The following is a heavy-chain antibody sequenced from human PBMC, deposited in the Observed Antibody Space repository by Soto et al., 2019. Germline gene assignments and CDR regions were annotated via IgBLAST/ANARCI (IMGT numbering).Heavy chain of an antibody. V-gene: IGHV1-69*12. J-gene: IGHJ6*02. CDR3: ARRYCLSTRCHSYGMDV. Sequence: QVQLVQSGAEVKKPGSSVKVSCKASGGTFSTYTINWVRQAPGQGLEWMGGIIPMFGTANYAQKFQGRVTITAEQSTSTAHMELRRLRSDDTAVYYWARRYCLSTRCHSYGMDVWGQGPTVTVSS. CDR2: IIPMFGTA. D-gene: IGHD2-2*01. CDR1: GGTFSTYT.